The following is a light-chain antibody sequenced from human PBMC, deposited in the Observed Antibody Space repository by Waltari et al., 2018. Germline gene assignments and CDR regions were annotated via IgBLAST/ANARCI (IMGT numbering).Light chain of an antibody. CDR1: QSVSSH. V-gene: IGKV3-11*01. J-gene: IGKJ5*01. CDR2: DAS. CDR3: QQRSNWPPIT. Sequence: EIVLTQSPATLSLSPGERATLSCRASQSVSSHLAWYQQKPGQPPRLLIYDASNRATGIPARFSGSGSGTDFTLTISSLEPEDFAVYYCQQRSNWPPITFGQGTRLEIK.